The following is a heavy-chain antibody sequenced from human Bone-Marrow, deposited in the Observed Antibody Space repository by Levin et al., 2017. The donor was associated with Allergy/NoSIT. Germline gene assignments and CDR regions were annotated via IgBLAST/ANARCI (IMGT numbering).Heavy chain of an antibody. D-gene: IGHD2-8*02. J-gene: IGHJ2*01. V-gene: IGHV3-23*01. CDR3: AKDRDNYWPTRWYFDV. Sequence: GGSLRLSCAASGFTFSSYAMSWVRQAPGKGLEWVSAISGSGGNTFYADSVKGRFTISRVNSKNTLYLQMNSLRAEDTAIYYCAKDRDNYWPTRWYFDVWGRGTLVTVSS. CDR2: ISGSGGNT. CDR1: GFTFSSYA.